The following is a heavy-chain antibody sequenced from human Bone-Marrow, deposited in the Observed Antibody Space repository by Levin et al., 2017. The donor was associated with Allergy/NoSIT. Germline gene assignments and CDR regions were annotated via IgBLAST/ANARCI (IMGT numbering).Heavy chain of an antibody. CDR1: GFTFRNSW. J-gene: IGHJ4*02. V-gene: IGHV3-7*01. Sequence: GGSLRLSCVVSGFTFRNSWMDWVRQAPGKGLEWVANINQDGSEKNYGGSVKGRFTISRDNSKHSLFLQMNRLKVEDTAVYYCATADRRWGQGTLVTVSS. D-gene: IGHD3-16*02. CDR3: ATADRR. CDR2: INQDGSEK.